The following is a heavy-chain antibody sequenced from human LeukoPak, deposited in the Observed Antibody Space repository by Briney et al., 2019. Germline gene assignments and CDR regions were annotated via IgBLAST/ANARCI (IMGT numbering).Heavy chain of an antibody. V-gene: IGHV1-18*01. D-gene: IGHD6-19*01. CDR3: ARARYSSGLNWFDP. CDR1: GYTFTSYG. J-gene: IGHJ5*02. CDR2: ISAYNGNT. Sequence: GASVKVSCKASGYTFTSYGISWVRQAPGQGLEWMGWISAYNGNTNYAQKLQGRVTMTTDTSTSTAYMELRGLRSDDTAVYYCARARYSSGLNWFDPWGQGTLVTVSS.